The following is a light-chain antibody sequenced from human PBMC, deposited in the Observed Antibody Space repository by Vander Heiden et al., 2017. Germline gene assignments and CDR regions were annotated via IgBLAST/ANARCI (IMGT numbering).Light chain of an antibody. V-gene: IGKV1-13*02. CDR3: QQFNSYPKLT. Sequence: AIQLTQSPSSLSASVGDRVTITCRASQGISSALAWYQQKPGKAPKLLIYDASSLESGVPSRFSGSGYGTDFTLTISSRQPEDFATYYCQQFNSYPKLTFGGGTKVEIK. J-gene: IGKJ4*01. CDR2: DAS. CDR1: QGISSA.